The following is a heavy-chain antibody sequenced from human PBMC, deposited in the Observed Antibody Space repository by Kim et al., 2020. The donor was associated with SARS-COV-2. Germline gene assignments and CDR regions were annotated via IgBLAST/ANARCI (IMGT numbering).Heavy chain of an antibody. CDR3: ARDMGFGVRGVIGRYYYYGMDV. V-gene: IGHV4-4*07. J-gene: IGHJ6*02. CDR2: IYTSGST. D-gene: IGHD3-10*01. CDR1: GGSISSYY. Sequence: SETLSLTCTVSGGSISSYYWSWIRQPAGKGLEWIGRIYTSGSTNYNPSLKSRVTMSVDTSKNQFSLKLSSVTAADTAVYYCARDMGFGVRGVIGRYYYYGMDVWGQGTTVTVSS.